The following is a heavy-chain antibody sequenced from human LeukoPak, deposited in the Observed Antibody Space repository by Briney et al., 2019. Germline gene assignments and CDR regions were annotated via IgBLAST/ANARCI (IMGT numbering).Heavy chain of an antibody. CDR3: ATGGYYDILTGYWDDAFDI. Sequence: GGSLRLSCAASGFTFSSYSMNWVRQAPGKGLEWVSYISSSSSTIYYADSVKGRFTISRDNAKNSLYLQMNSLRAEDTAVYYCATGGYYDILTGYWDDAFDIWGQGTMVTVSS. D-gene: IGHD3-9*01. CDR1: GFTFSSYS. CDR2: ISSSSSTI. V-gene: IGHV3-48*04. J-gene: IGHJ3*02.